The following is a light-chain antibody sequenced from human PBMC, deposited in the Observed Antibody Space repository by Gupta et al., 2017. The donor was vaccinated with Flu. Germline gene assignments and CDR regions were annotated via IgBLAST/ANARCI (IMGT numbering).Light chain of an antibody. J-gene: IGLJ3*02. V-gene: IGLV1-40*01. CDR1: TANIGAGYA. Sequence: QFVLTHPPSASGTPGSTVTISCSASTANIGAGYAVHWYQQVPGRAPKRLIFGNNNRPSGVADRFSGSNSGTSASLAIAGLQAEDEADYYCQSYDNSRSGSKVFGGGTKLTVL. CDR3: QSYDNSRSGSKV. CDR2: GNN.